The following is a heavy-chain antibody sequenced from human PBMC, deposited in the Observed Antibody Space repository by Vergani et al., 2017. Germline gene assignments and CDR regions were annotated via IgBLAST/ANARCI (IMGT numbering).Heavy chain of an antibody. Sequence: QVQLQESGPGLVKPSETLSLTCTVSGGSISSYYWSWIRQPPGKGLEWIGYIYYSGSTNYNPSLKSRVTISVDTSKNQFSLKLSSVTAADTAVYYCARDVKPIVVTYYYGMDVWGQGTTVTVSS. J-gene: IGHJ6*02. V-gene: IGHV4-59*01. CDR2: IYYSGST. CDR1: GGSISSYY. CDR3: ARDVKPIVVTYYYGMDV. D-gene: IGHD3-22*01.